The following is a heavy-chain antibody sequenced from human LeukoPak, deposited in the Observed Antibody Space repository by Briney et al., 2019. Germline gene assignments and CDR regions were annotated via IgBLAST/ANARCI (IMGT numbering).Heavy chain of an antibody. V-gene: IGHV1-18*01. CDR1: GYTFTSYG. D-gene: IGHD5-18*01. Sequence: GASVKVSCKASGYTFTSYGISWVRQAPGQGLEWMGWISAYNGNTNYAQKLQGRVTMTTDTSTSTAYMEPSSLRSEDAAVYYCARENIRWIQLWSSTNITNQSYYFDYWGQGTLVTVSS. J-gene: IGHJ4*02. CDR2: ISAYNGNT. CDR3: ARENIRWIQLWSSTNITNQSYYFDY.